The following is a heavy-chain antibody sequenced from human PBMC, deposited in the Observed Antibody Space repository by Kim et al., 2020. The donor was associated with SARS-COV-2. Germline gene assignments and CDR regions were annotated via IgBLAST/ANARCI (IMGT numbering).Heavy chain of an antibody. CDR1: GFTFSSYW. CDR2: INSDGSST. V-gene: IGHV3-74*01. J-gene: IGHJ6*02. D-gene: IGHD3-10*01. Sequence: GGSLRLSCAASGFTFSSYWMHWVRQAPGKGLVWVSRINSDGSSTSYADSVKGRFTISRDNAKNTLYLQMNSLRAEDTAVYYCARDRLNVLLWFGDSDYYYYGMDVWGQGTTVTVSS. CDR3: ARDRLNVLLWFGDSDYYYYGMDV.